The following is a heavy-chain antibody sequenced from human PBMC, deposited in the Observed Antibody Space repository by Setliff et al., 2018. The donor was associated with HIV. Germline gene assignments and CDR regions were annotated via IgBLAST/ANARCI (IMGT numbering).Heavy chain of an antibody. D-gene: IGHD2-21*01. CDR1: GYTFSTYD. CDR2: MSPKNNGS. V-gene: IGHV1-8*01. CDR3: ARCRYNSRIYV. Sequence: RASVKVSCKASGYTFSTYDFNWVRQAAGQGLEWMGWMSPKNNGSGFAQKFQVRLTMTWNTSTNTAYMELRSLTSDDTAVYYCARCRYNSRIYVWGQGTTVTVSS. J-gene: IGHJ6*02.